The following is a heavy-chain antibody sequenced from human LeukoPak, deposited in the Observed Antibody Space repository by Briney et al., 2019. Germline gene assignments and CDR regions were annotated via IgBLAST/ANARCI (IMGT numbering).Heavy chain of an antibody. CDR1: GGSISSSSYY. D-gene: IGHD3-22*01. V-gene: IGHV4-61*01. J-gene: IGHJ3*02. CDR3: ARDALPYYDSSGYYKTHDAFDI. Sequence: SETLSLTCTVSGGSISSSSYYWGWIRQPPGKGLEWIGNIYYSGSTNYNPSLKSRVTISVDTSKNQFSLKMSSVTAADTAVYYCARDALPYYDSSGYYKTHDAFDIWGQGTTVTVSS. CDR2: IYYSGST.